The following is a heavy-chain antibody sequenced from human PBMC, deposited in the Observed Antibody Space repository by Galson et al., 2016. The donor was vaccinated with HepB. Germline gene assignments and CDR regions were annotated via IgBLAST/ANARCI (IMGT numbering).Heavy chain of an antibody. Sequence: CAISGDSVSNNNAGWYWIRQSPSRGLDCLGRTFYRSDWPNDYAEAVKSRLTINPDISKNIFSLHLSSMTPEDTGVYYGARSHLLGRGFGWWGPGTPVTVSS. D-gene: IGHD7-27*01. J-gene: IGHJ1*01. CDR2: TFYRSDWPN. CDR1: GDSVSNNNAG. V-gene: IGHV6-1*01. CDR3: ARSHLLGRGFGW.